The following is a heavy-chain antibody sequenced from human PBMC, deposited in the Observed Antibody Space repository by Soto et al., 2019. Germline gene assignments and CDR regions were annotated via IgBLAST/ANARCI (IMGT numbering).Heavy chain of an antibody. J-gene: IGHJ4*02. CDR3: ARNLQMLFDY. CDR1: GGSISSGGYS. D-gene: IGHD4-4*01. Sequence: SETLSLTCAVSGGSISSGGYSWSWIRQPPGKGLEWIGYIYHSGSTYYNPSLKSRVTMSVDRSKNQFSLKLSSMTVADTAVYYCARNLQMLFDYWGQGTLVTVSS. V-gene: IGHV4-30-2*01. CDR2: IYHSGST.